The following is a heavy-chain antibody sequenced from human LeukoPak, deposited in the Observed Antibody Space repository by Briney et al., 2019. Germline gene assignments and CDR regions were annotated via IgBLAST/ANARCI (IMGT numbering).Heavy chain of an antibody. CDR1: GDSISSADNH. CDR3: ARDVVLTSSPDAFDI. CDR2: ISTSGTP. D-gene: IGHD3-9*01. J-gene: IGHJ3*02. Sequence: SETLSLTCTVSGDSISSADNHWTWLRQLPGKDLEWIGYISTSGTPHYHPSLRSRLTISADTSKTQFSLKLSSVTAAATAVYYCARDVVLTSSPDAFDIWGQGRLVTVSS. V-gene: IGHV4-31*03.